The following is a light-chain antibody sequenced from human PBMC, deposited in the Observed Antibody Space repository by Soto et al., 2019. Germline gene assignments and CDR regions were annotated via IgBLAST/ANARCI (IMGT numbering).Light chain of an antibody. Sequence: EIEMTQSPLSLPVTPGEPASISCKSSQSLLHSNGYNYLDWYLQKPGQSPQLLIYAGSNRASGVPDRFSGSGSGTDFTLKIGRVEAEDVAVYYCMQALQAPFTFGPGTKSGYQT. J-gene: IGKJ3*01. V-gene: IGKV2-28*01. CDR1: QSLLHSNGYNY. CDR2: AGS. CDR3: MQALQAPFT.